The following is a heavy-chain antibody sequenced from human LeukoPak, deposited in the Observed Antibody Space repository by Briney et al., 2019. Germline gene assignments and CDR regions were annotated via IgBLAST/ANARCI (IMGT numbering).Heavy chain of an antibody. CDR3: EKERDGYNYGLDY. D-gene: IGHD5-24*01. J-gene: IGHJ4*02. Sequence: HPGGSLRLSCAASGFTFSSYGMHWVRQAPGKGLEWVAVIWYDGSNKYYADSVKGRFTISRDNSKNTLYLQMNSLRAEDTAVYYCEKERDGYNYGLDYWGQGTLVTVSS. CDR2: IWYDGSNK. CDR1: GFTFSSYG. V-gene: IGHV3-33*06.